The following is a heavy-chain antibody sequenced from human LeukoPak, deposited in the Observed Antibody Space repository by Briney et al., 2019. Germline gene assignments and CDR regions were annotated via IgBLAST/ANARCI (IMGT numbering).Heavy chain of an antibody. Sequence: GASVKVSCKISGYTLTELSIHWVRQAPGIGLEWMGGFVPEDDETIYAQKFQGRVTMTEDTSTDTAYMELSSLKSEDTAVYYCATDRVGSGTYYFNYWGQGTLVTVSS. CDR2: FVPEDDET. CDR1: GYTLTELS. D-gene: IGHD2-15*01. J-gene: IGHJ4*02. V-gene: IGHV1-24*01. CDR3: ATDRVGSGTYYFNY.